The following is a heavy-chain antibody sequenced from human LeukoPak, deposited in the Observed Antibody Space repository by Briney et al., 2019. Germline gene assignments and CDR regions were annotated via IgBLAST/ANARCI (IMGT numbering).Heavy chain of an antibody. CDR3: ARQGNYDSSGYYYY. V-gene: IGHV1-69*13. CDR1: GGTFSSYA. CDR2: INPIFGTA. D-gene: IGHD3-22*01. Sequence: GASVKVSCKASGGTFSSYAISWVRQAPGQGLEWMGGINPIFGTANYAQKFQGRVTNTADESTSTAYMELSSLRSEDTAVYYCARQGNYDSSGYYYYWGQGTLVTVSS. J-gene: IGHJ4*02.